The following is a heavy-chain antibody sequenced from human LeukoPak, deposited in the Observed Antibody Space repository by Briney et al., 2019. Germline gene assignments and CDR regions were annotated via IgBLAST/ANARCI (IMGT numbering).Heavy chain of an antibody. CDR2: IIPILGIA. D-gene: IGHD3-16*02. Sequence: SVKVSCKASGGAFSSYTISWVRQAPGQGLEWMGRIIPILGIANYAQKFQGRVTITADKSTSTAYMELSSLRSEDTAVYYCARGVWGSYRYNGGVYFDYWGQGTLVTVSS. V-gene: IGHV1-69*02. J-gene: IGHJ4*02. CDR3: ARGVWGSYRYNGGVYFDY. CDR1: GGAFSSYT.